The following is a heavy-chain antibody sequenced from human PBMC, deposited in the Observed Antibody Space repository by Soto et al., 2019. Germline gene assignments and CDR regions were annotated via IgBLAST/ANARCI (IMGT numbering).Heavy chain of an antibody. CDR1: GYSFTSYW. CDR2: IYPGDSDT. CDR3: ARGRYYDSSGYYGPDAFDI. Sequence: PGESLKISCKGSGYSFTSYWIGWVRQMPGKGLEWMGIIYPGDSDTRYSPSFQGQVTISADKSISTAYLQWSSLKASDTAMYYCARGRYYDSSGYYGPDAFDIWGQGTMVTVSS. D-gene: IGHD3-22*01. V-gene: IGHV5-51*01. J-gene: IGHJ3*02.